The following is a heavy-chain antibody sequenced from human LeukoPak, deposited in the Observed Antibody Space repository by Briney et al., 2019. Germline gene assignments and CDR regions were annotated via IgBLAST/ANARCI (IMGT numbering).Heavy chain of an antibody. CDR2: IKQDGSLE. V-gene: IGHV3-7*01. CDR3: ATSSGSSY. J-gene: IGHJ4*02. D-gene: IGHD6-25*01. Sequence: GGSLRLSCAASRFTFTNSWMAWVRQAPGKGLEWVAHIKQDGSLEYYVDSVKGRFTISRDNAKNSLYLQMNSLRAEDTAVYYCATSSGSSYWGQGTLVTVSS. CDR1: RFTFTNSW.